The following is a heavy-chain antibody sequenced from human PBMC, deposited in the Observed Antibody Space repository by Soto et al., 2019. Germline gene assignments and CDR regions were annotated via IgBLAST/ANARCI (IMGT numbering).Heavy chain of an antibody. J-gene: IGHJ5*02. CDR2: ISGSGGST. V-gene: IGHV3-23*01. CDR3: AKPAPSWPGWFDP. Sequence: VRQAPGQGLEWVSAISGSGGSTYYADSVKGRFTISRDNSKNTLYLQMNSLRAEDTAVYYCAKPAPSWPGWFDPWGQGTLVIVSS.